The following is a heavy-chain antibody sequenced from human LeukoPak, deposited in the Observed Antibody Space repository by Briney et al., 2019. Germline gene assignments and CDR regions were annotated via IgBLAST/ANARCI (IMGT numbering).Heavy chain of an antibody. CDR2: IKQDGSEK. CDR1: GFTFSSYW. J-gene: IGHJ4*02. D-gene: IGHD6-19*01. CDR3: ARRVLQWLPFDY. V-gene: IGHV3-7*01. Sequence: GGSLRLSXAASGFTFSSYWMSWVRQAPGRGLEWLANIKQDGSEKYYVDSVKGRFTISRDNAKNSLYLQMNSLRAEDTAVYYCARRVLQWLPFDYWGQGTLVTVSS.